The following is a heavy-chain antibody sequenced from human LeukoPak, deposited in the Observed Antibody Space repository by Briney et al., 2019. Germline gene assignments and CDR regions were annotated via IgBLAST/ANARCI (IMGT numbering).Heavy chain of an antibody. V-gene: IGHV3-53*01. J-gene: IGHJ4*01. CDR2: IYSGGTT. D-gene: IGHD2-2*01. CDR1: GFSVSSNY. CDR3: ARDTRGESDY. Sequence: GGSLRLSCAASGFSVSSNYMNWVRQAPGKGLEWVSIIYSGGTTYYADSVKGRFTISRDNSKNTLYLQMNSLRAEDTAVYYCARDTRGESDYWGHGTLVTVSS.